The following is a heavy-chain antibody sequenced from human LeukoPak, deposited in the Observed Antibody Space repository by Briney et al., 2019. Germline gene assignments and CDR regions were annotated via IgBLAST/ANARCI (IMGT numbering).Heavy chain of an antibody. Sequence: GGSLRLSCAASGFTFSSYDMHWVRQATGKGLEWVSAIGTAGDAYYPGSVKGRFTISRENAKNSLYLQMNSLRAGDTAVYYCARETNYYGMDVWGQGTTVTVSS. CDR2: IGTAGDA. CDR1: GFTFSSYD. CDR3: ARETNYYGMDV. V-gene: IGHV3-13*01. J-gene: IGHJ6*02.